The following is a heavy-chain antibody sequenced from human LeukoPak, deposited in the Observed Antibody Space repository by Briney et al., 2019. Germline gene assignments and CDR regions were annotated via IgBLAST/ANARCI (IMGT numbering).Heavy chain of an antibody. CDR3: ARGFEGYYYYYGMDV. V-gene: IGHV4-59*11. Sequence: SETLSLTCTVSGGSISSHYWSWIRQPPGKGLEWIGYIYYSGRTNYNPSLKSRVTISVDTSKNQFSLRLSSVTAADTAVYYCARGFEGYYYYYGMDVWGQGTTVTVSS. J-gene: IGHJ6*02. CDR1: GGSISSHY. CDR2: IYYSGRT. D-gene: IGHD3-16*01.